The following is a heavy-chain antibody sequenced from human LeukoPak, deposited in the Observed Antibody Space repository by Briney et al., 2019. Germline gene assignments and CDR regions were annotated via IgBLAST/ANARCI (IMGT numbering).Heavy chain of an antibody. V-gene: IGHV4-38-2*01. CDR1: GYSIRGDDY. D-gene: IGHD4-17*01. Sequence: PSETLSLTCAVSGYSIRGDDYWGWIRQSPGKGLEWIGSIYHSGSTHYNPSLKSRVTISVDTSKNQFSLMLNSVTAADTAVYYCARNRSVTTTPGFDHWGQGTLVTVPS. CDR3: ARNRSVTTTPGFDH. CDR2: IYHSGST. J-gene: IGHJ4*02.